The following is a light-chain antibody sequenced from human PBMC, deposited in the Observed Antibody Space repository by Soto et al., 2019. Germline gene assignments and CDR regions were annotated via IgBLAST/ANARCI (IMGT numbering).Light chain of an antibody. CDR2: LGS. CDR3: MQALQSLT. J-gene: IGKJ5*01. V-gene: IGKV2-28*01. Sequence: EIVMTQSPLTLPVTPGEPASMSCRSSQSLLYNNTFNYLDWYLQKPGQSPHLLIYLGSNRASGVPDRFSGSGSGIDFSLKISRVEAEDVGTYYCMQALQSLTFGQGTRLEIQ. CDR1: QSLLYNNTFNY.